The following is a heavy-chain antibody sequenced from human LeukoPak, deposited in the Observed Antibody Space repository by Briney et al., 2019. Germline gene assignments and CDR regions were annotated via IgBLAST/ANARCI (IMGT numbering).Heavy chain of an antibody. CDR3: ARQGKSGAMDY. CDR2: INHSGNA. Sequence: SETLSLTCAVSGGSFSGYYWTWIRQPPGKGLEWIGEINHSGNANYNPSLKSRVTISLDMSENHFSLKLTSVTAADTAVYYCARQGKSGAMDYWGQGTLVTVSS. V-gene: IGHV4-34*01. D-gene: IGHD1-26*01. J-gene: IGHJ4*02. CDR1: GGSFSGYY.